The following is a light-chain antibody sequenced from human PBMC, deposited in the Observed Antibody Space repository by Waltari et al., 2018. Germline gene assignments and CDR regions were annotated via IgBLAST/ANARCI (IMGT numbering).Light chain of an antibody. Sequence: ITCRASQSISSWLAWYQQKPGTAPKLLIYKASTLESGGPSRFSGSGSGTEFTLTINSLQPDDFATYYCQQYNGYWTFGQGTKVEIK. CDR3: QQYNGYWT. V-gene: IGKV1-5*03. J-gene: IGKJ1*01. CDR1: QSISSW. CDR2: KAS.